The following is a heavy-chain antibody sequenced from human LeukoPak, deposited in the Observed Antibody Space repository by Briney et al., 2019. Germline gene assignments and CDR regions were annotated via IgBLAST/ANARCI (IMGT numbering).Heavy chain of an antibody. CDR3: ARVWTVTTLGYYYYYMDV. J-gene: IGHJ6*03. D-gene: IGHD4-17*01. CDR1: GYTFTSYG. CDR2: ISAYNGNT. Sequence: ASVKVSCKASGYTFTSYGISWVRQAPGQGLEWMGWISAYNGNTNYAQKLQGRVTMTTDTSTSTAYMELRSLRSDDTAVYYCARVWTVTTLGYYYYYMDVWGKGTTVTVSS. V-gene: IGHV1-18*01.